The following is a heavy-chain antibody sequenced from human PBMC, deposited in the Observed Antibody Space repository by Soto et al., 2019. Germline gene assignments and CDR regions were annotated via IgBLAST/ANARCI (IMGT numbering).Heavy chain of an antibody. CDR1: GYTFTGYY. V-gene: IGHV1-2*04. CDR3: ARGLLVAAAAYYYYGMEV. CDR2: INPNSGGT. J-gene: IGHJ6*01. D-gene: IGHD2-2*01. Sequence: AAPVKVSCKASGYTFTGYYMHWVRQAPGQGLEWMGWINPNSGGTNYAQKFQGWVTMTRDTSISTAYMALSRLRSDDSAVYYCARGLLVAAAAYYYYGMEVWGKGTTGTVAS.